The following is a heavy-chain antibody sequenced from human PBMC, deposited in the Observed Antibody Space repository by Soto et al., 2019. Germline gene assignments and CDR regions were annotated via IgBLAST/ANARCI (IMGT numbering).Heavy chain of an antibody. CDR1: GFTVSSSY. CDR2: LYGGGRT. Sequence: PGGSLRLSCVGSGFTVSSSYMSWVRQAPGKGLECVSVLYGGGRTIYADSVKGRFTISRDNSRNTLYLQMNSLRADDTAVYYCAREHSGYDLGLGYWGQGTLVTVSS. CDR3: AREHSGYDLGLGY. V-gene: IGHV3-53*01. D-gene: IGHD5-12*01. J-gene: IGHJ4*02.